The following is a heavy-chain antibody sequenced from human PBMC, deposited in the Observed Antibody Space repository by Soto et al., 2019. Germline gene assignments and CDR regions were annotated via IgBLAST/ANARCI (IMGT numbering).Heavy chain of an antibody. V-gene: IGHV4-61*01. CDR1: GGSVNIGTYY. D-gene: IGHD3-10*01. CDR2: IHYSGSS. CDR3: ARGEDGWGTYYTKFDY. Sequence: PSETLSLTCTVPGGSVNIGTYYWSWIRQPPGKGLEWIGFIHYSGSSNYNPSLKSRVSISLDTSKSQISLELRSVTAADTAVYYCARGEDGWGTYYTKFDYWRQGALVTVSS. J-gene: IGHJ4*02.